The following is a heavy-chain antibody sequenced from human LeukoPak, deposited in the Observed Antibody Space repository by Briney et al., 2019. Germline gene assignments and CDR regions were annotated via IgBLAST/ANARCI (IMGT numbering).Heavy chain of an antibody. CDR2: IYYSGST. Sequence: SETLSLTRTVSGGSISSSSYYWGWIRQPPGKGLEWIGSIYYSGSTYYNPSLKSRVTISVDTSKNQFSLKLSSVTAADTAVYYCATTPLAAAGYFDYWGQGTLVTVSS. CDR1: GGSISSSSYY. V-gene: IGHV4-39*01. D-gene: IGHD6-13*01. J-gene: IGHJ4*02. CDR3: ATTPLAAAGYFDY.